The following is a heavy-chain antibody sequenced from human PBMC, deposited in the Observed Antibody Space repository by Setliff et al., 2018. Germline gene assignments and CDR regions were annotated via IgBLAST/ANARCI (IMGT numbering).Heavy chain of an antibody. V-gene: IGHV4-34*01. D-gene: IGHD4-17*01. CDR1: GGSFSVYY. Sequence: SETLSLTCAVYGGSFSVYYWTWIRQPPGKGLEWIGEIDHSGSSNNNPSLKGRVSISVDTSKKQFYLKLTSVTAADTAVYYCARYGTEYGDYEIPGDVWGKGTTVTVSS. J-gene: IGHJ6*04. CDR3: ARYGTEYGDYEIPGDV. CDR2: IDHSGSS.